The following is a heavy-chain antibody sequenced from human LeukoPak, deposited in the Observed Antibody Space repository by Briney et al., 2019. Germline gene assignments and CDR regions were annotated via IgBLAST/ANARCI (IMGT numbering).Heavy chain of an antibody. V-gene: IGHV3-7*03. CDR2: IKQDGSEK. CDR3: ARADYGDPRRGAFDI. CDR1: GFTFSSYW. J-gene: IGHJ3*02. D-gene: IGHD4-17*01. Sequence: PGGSLRLSCAASGFTFSSYWMSWVRQAPGKGLEWVANIKQDGSEKYYVDSVKGRFTISRDNAKNSLYLQMNSLRAEDTALYYCARADYGDPRRGAFDIWGQGTMVTVSS.